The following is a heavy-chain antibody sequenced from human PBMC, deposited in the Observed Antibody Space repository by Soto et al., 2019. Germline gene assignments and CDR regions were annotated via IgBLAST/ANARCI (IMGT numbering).Heavy chain of an antibody. V-gene: IGHV3-23*01. J-gene: IGHJ5*02. D-gene: IGHD6-13*01. Sequence: GGSLRLSCAASGFTFSAYAMSWVRQAPGKGLEWVSVISGSGGTTYYADSVKGRFTISRDNSKNTLYVQMNSLRAEDTAVYYCAKVRESAAAGTGWFDPWGQGTLVTVSS. CDR3: AKVRESAAAGTGWFDP. CDR1: GFTFSAYA. CDR2: ISGSGGTT.